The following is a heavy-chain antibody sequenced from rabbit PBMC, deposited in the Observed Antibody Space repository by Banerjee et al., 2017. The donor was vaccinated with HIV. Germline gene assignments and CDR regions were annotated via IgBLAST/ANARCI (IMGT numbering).Heavy chain of an antibody. J-gene: IGHJ6*01. CDR3: ARSNTYYGMDL. CDR2: ISYRGSA. CDR1: GFDFSSYA. Sequence: QSLEESGGDLVKPEGSLKLSCKASGFDFSSYAITWVRQAPGKGLEYIGYISYRGSAYYASWVNGRFTISRENTQNTLYLQLNSLTAADTATYFCARSNTYYGMDLWGPGTLVTVS. V-gene: IGHV1S28*01.